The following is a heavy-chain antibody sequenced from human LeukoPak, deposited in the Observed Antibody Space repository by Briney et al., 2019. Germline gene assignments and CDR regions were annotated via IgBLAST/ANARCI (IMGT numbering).Heavy chain of an antibody. CDR3: ARARDFWSGYYTGGSWFDP. V-gene: IGHV4-4*07. CDR2: IYTSGST. CDR1: GGSISSYY. Sequence: NPSETLSLTCTVSGGSISSYYWSWIRQPAGKGLEWIGRIYTSGSTNYNPSLKSRVTMSVDTSKNQFSLKLSSVTAADTAVYYCARARDFWSGYYTGGSWFDPWGQGTLVTVSS. J-gene: IGHJ5*02. D-gene: IGHD3-3*01.